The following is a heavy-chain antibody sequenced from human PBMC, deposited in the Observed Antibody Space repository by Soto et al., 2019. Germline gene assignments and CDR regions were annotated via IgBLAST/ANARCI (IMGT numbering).Heavy chain of an antibody. D-gene: IGHD6-13*01. CDR3: ARGAFLGSGYLRTNYYGMDV. Sequence: QVQLVQSGAEVKKPGSSVKVSCKASGGTFSSYAISWVRQAPGQGLEWMGGIIPIFGTANYAQKFQGRVTITADKSTSTAYMELSSLRAEDTAVYYCARGAFLGSGYLRTNYYGMDVWGQGTTVTVSS. CDR1: GGTFSSYA. J-gene: IGHJ6*02. V-gene: IGHV1-69*06. CDR2: IIPIFGTA.